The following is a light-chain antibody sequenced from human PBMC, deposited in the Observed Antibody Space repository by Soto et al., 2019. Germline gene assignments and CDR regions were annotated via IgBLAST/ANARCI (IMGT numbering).Light chain of an antibody. Sequence: LTQPRSVSGSPGQSVTISCTGNTSNIGTYDYVSWYQQHPGKVPKLMIYDVSQRPSGVPDRFSGSKSGNTASLTISGLQTEDEADYYCCSYAGRYTVLFGGGTKVTVL. CDR3: CSYAGRYTVL. J-gene: IGLJ2*01. CDR1: TSNIGTYDY. CDR2: DVS. V-gene: IGLV2-11*01.